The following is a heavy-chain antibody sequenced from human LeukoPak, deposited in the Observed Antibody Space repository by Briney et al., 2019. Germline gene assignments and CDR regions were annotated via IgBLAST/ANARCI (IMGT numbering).Heavy chain of an antibody. CDR1: GFTFSSYE. CDR2: ISSSGSTI. V-gene: IGHV3-48*03. J-gene: IGHJ4*02. D-gene: IGHD1-26*01. Sequence: PGGSLRLSCAASGFTFSSYEMNWVRQAPGKGLEWVSYISSSGSTIYYADSVKGRFTISRDNAKNSLYLQMNSLRAEDTAVYYCARGRIVGATGFDYWGQGTLVTVSS. CDR3: ARGRIVGATGFDY.